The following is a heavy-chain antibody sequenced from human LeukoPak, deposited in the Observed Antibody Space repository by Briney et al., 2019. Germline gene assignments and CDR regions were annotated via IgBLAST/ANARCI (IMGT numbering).Heavy chain of an antibody. J-gene: IGHJ4*02. V-gene: IGHV3-15*07. Sequence: GGSLRLSCAASGFTFSNAWMTWVRQAPGKGREWVGRIKSKTDGGTTDYAAPVKGRFTISRDDSKNTLYLQMNSLKTEDTAVYYCSTTYYYDSSEGYWGQGTLATVSS. D-gene: IGHD3-22*01. CDR1: GFTFSNAW. CDR3: STTYYYDSSEGY. CDR2: IKSKTDGGTT.